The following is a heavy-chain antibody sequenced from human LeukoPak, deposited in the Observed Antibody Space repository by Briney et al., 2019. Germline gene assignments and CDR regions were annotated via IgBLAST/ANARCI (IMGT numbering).Heavy chain of an antibody. CDR2: IHHSGSST. CDR1: GYTFTSYY. D-gene: IGHD6-19*01. V-gene: IGHV1-46*01. CDR3: ARVLAVPGRQIAQNPGDY. J-gene: IGHJ4*02. Sequence: ASVKVSCKASGYTFTSYYMHWVRQAPGQGLEWMGIIHHSGSSTNYAQKFQGRVTMTRDTSTSTVYMELSSLRSEDTAVYYCARVLAVPGRQIAQNPGDYWGQGTLVTVSS.